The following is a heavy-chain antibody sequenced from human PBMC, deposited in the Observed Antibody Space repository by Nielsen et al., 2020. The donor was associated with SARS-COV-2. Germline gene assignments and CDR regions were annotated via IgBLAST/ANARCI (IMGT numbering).Heavy chain of an antibody. CDR2: INPSGSGT. Sequence: GGSLRLSCSASGFTFSSTWMDWVRQAPGQGLVWVSRINPSGSGTAHADSVKGRFAVSRDNAGNTVVLQIHSLRVEDTAVYYCAGGADFWSGTQRYYMDVWGKGTTVTVSS. V-gene: IGHV3-74*01. CDR3: AGGADFWSGTQRYYMDV. CDR1: GFTFSSTW. J-gene: IGHJ6*03. D-gene: IGHD3-3*01.